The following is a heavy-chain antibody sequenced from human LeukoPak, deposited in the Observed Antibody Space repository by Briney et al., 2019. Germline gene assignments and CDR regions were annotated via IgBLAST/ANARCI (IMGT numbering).Heavy chain of an antibody. CDR2: IYTSGST. Sequence: KSSETLSLTCTVSGGSISSGGYYWSWIRQPAGKGLEWIGHIYTSGSTNYNPSLKSRVTMSVDTSKNQFSLKLSSVTAADTAVYYCARAALYCSGGSCYLSWFDPWGQGTLVTVSS. J-gene: IGHJ5*02. V-gene: IGHV4-61*09. D-gene: IGHD2-15*01. CDR3: ARAALYCSGGSCYLSWFDP. CDR1: GGSISSGGYY.